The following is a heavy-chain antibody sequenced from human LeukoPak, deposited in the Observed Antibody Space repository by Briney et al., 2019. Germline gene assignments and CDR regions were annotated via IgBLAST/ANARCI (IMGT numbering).Heavy chain of an antibody. Sequence: SETLSLTCTVSGGSVSTYYWSWIRQPPGKGLQWTGYIKSSGSSNYTPSLKSRVTISMDTSKNQFSLSLNSVTAADAAVYYCARDGTVATSWFDPWGQGTLVTVSS. CDR1: GGSVSTYY. CDR3: ARDGTVATSWFDP. D-gene: IGHD5-12*01. CDR2: IKSSGSS. V-gene: IGHV4-59*02. J-gene: IGHJ5*02.